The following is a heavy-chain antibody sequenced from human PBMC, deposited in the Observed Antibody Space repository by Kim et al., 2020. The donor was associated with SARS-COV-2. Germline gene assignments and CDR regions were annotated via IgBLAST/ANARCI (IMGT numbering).Heavy chain of an antibody. J-gene: IGHJ4*02. D-gene: IGHD3-22*01. CDR3: ARKATFYYNSSGRD. CDR2: VNPYRFYT. CDR1: GYTFTGYY. V-gene: IGHV1-2*02. Sequence: ASVKVSCKASGYTFTGYYIHWVRRAPVRWLYCMGWVNPYRFYTHYAQKFQERVTVTRITSISKAYMELRRLRWDDTAVYYCARKATFYYNSSGRDWGQGTLVTVSS.